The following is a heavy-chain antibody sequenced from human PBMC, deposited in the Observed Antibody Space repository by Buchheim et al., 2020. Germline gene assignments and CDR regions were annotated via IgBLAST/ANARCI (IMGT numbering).Heavy chain of an antibody. J-gene: IGHJ6*02. CDR2: INHSGST. D-gene: IGHD2-2*01. CDR3: ARGLVSTRGYYYYYGMDV. CDR1: GGSFSGYY. Sequence: QVQLQQWGAGLLKPSETLSLTCAVYGGSFSGYYWSWIRQPPGKGLEWMEEINHSGSTNYNPSLKSRVTIPVDKSKNQFSLTLSSVTAADTAVYYCARGLVSTRGYYYYYGMDVWGQGTT. V-gene: IGHV4-34*01.